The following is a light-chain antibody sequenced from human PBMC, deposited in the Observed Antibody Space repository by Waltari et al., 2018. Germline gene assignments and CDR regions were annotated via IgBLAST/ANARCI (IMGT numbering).Light chain of an antibody. CDR2: RAS. V-gene: IGKV1-5*03. J-gene: IGKJ1*01. Sequence: DIQMTQSPSIVSASVGDRVTITCRASQTIETWLAWYQQKPGKVPKLLIYRASTLRREFPSLFSVIGSGTDFTLTISSLQADDFATYYCQQYKTNPASFGLVTKLEI. CDR3: QQYKTNPAS. CDR1: QTIETW.